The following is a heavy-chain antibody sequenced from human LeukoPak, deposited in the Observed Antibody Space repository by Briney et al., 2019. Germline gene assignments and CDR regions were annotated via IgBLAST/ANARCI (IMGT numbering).Heavy chain of an antibody. J-gene: IGHJ3*02. V-gene: IGHV3-15*01. CDR3: TTSITIFGVVHDVFDI. CDR2: IKSKTDGGTT. Sequence: GGSLRLSCAASGFTFSNAWMSWVRQAPGKGVEWVGRIKSKTDGGTTDYATPVNGRFTISRDDSKNTVYLQMNSLKTEDTAVYHCTTSITIFGVVHDVFDIWGQGTMVTVSS. CDR1: GFTFSNAW. D-gene: IGHD3-3*01.